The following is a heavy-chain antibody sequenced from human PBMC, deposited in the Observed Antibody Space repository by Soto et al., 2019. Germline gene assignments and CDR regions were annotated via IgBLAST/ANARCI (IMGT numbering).Heavy chain of an antibody. CDR3: AKDRVGGTFYTPLGF. CDR1: GFNFDNYD. Sequence: PGGSLRLSCQASGFNFDNYDMHWVRQAPGKWLEWVAVITYDGSNKYYADSVKGRFTISRDNSKNTLSLHLNTLKPEDTAVYHCAKDRVGGTFYTPLGFWGQGXLVTVSS. D-gene: IGHD1-7*01. V-gene: IGHV3-30*18. J-gene: IGHJ4*02. CDR2: ITYDGSNK.